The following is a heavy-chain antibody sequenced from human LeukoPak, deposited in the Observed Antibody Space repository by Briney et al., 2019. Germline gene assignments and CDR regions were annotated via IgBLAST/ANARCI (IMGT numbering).Heavy chain of an antibody. Sequence: SETLSLTCTVSGGSISSGSYYWSWIRQPAGKGLEWIGRIYTSGSTNYNPSLKSRVTISVDTSKNQFSLKLSSVTAADTAVYYCARVSGIVGAPFDYWGQGTLVTVSS. D-gene: IGHD1-26*01. J-gene: IGHJ4*02. V-gene: IGHV4-61*02. CDR3: ARVSGIVGAPFDY. CDR1: GGSISSGSYY. CDR2: IYTSGST.